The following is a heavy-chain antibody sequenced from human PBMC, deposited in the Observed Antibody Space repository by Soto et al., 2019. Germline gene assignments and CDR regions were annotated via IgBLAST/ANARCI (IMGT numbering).Heavy chain of an antibody. CDR3: ARGRFIAEPNFDY. J-gene: IGHJ4*02. CDR2: INHSGST. D-gene: IGHD3-3*01. CDR1: GGSFSGYY. Sequence: SENLSLTCAVYGGSFSGYYWSWIRQPPGKGLEWIGEINHSGSTNYNPSLKSRVTISVDTSKNQFSLKLSSVTAADTAVYYCARGRFIAEPNFDYWGQGTLVTVSS. V-gene: IGHV4-34*01.